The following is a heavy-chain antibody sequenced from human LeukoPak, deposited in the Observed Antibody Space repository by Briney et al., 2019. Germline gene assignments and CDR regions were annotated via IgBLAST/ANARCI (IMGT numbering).Heavy chain of an antibody. CDR3: ARDTPGLRY. Sequence: ASVKVSCKASGYTFTNYAMNWVRQAPGQGLEWMGWINTNTGNPTYVQGFTGRFVFSLDTSISTAYLQISSLKAEDTDVYYCARDTPGLRYWGQGTVVTVSS. J-gene: IGHJ4*02. CDR1: GYTFTNYA. CDR2: INTNTGNP. V-gene: IGHV7-4-1*02. D-gene: IGHD7-27*01.